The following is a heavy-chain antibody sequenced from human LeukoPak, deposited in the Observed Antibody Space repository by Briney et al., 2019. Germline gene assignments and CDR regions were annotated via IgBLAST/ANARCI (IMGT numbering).Heavy chain of an antibody. CDR2: IIPILGIA. V-gene: IGHV1-69*04. D-gene: IGHD2-2*01. CDR3: AKIPKGGYFDD. J-gene: IGHJ4*02. CDR1: GGTFSSYA. Sequence: ASVKVSCKASGGTFSSYAISWVRQAPGRGLEWMGRIIPILGIANYAQKFQGRVTITADKSTSTAYMELSSLRSEDTAVYYCAKIPKGGYFDDWGQGTLVTVSS.